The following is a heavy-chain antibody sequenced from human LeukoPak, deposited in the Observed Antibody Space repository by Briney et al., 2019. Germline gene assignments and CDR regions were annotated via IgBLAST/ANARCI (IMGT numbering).Heavy chain of an antibody. D-gene: IGHD2-2*02. CDR1: GYTFTSYG. Sequence: ASVKVSCKASGYTFTSYGISWVRQAPGQGLEWMGWISAYNGNTNYAQKLQGRVTMTTDTSTSTAYMELRSLRSDDTAVYYCARDQYQLLYSYYYYGMDVWGQGTKVTVSS. CDR3: ARDQYQLLYSYYYYGMDV. J-gene: IGHJ6*02. V-gene: IGHV1-18*01. CDR2: ISAYNGNT.